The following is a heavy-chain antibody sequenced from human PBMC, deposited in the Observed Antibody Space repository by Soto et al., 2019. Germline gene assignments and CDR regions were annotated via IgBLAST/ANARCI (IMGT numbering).Heavy chain of an antibody. CDR3: AKDYSDYGDYDDRLVDY. J-gene: IGHJ4*02. CDR1: GFTFSNAW. CDR2: ISGSGGST. V-gene: IGHV3-23*01. Sequence: GGSLRLSCAASGFTFSNAWMSWVRQAPGKGLEWVSAISGSGGSTYYADSVKGRFTISRDNSKNTLYLQMNSLRAEDTAVYYCAKDYSDYGDYDDRLVDYWGQGTLVTVSS. D-gene: IGHD4-17*01.